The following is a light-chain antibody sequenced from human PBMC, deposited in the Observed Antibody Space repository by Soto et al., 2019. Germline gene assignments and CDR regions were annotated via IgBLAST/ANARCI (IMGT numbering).Light chain of an antibody. V-gene: IGKV1-5*03. CDR3: QQYNSYWT. J-gene: IGKJ1*01. CDR2: KAS. Sequence: DIQMTQSHSTLSASVGDRVTITCRASQSISSWLAWYQQKPGKAPKLLIYKASSLERGVPSRFSGSGYGTEFTLAISSLEPDDFATYYCQQYNSYWTFGQGTKVEIK. CDR1: QSISSW.